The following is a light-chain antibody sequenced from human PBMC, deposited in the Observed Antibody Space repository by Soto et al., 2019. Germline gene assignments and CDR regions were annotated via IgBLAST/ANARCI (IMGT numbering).Light chain of an antibody. V-gene: IGLV3-1*01. CDR1: KLGDKY. CDR2: QDS. CDR3: QAWDSSTACVV. J-gene: IGLJ2*01. Sequence: SYELTQPPSVSVSPGQTASITCSGDKLGDKYAFWYQQKPGQFPVLVIYQDSKRPSGIPERFSGSNSGNTATLTISGTQAMDEADYYCQAWDSSTACVVFGGGTKLTVL.